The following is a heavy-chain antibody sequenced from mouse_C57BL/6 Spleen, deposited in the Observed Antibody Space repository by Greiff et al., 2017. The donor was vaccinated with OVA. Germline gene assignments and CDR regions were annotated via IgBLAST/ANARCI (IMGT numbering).Heavy chain of an antibody. J-gene: IGHJ3*01. CDR2: IWGVGST. CDR1: GFSLTSYG. D-gene: IGHD1-1*01. CDR3: ASGSYGSSFAY. Sequence: QVQLQQSGPGLVAPSQSLSITCTVSGFSLTSYGVDWVRQSPGKGLEWLGVIWGVGSTNYNSALKSRLSISKDNSKSQVFLKMNSLQTDDTAMYYCASGSYGSSFAYWGQGTLVTVSA. V-gene: IGHV2-6*01.